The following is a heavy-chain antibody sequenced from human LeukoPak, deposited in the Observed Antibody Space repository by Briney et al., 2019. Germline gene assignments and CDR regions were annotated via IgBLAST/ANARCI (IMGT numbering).Heavy chain of an antibody. CDR3: AKDPSFDSSGYANDAFDI. CDR2: ISDSGGST. J-gene: IGHJ3*02. D-gene: IGHD3-22*01. V-gene: IGHV3-23*01. CDR1: GFTFSSYA. Sequence: GGSLRLSCAASGFTFSSYAMSWVRQAPGKGLEWVSIISDSGGSTYYADSVKGRFTISRDNSKNTLYLQMNSLRAEDTAVYYCAKDPSFDSSGYANDAFDIWGQGTMVTVSS.